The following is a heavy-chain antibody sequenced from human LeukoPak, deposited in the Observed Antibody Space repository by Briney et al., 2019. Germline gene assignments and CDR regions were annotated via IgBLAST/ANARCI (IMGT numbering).Heavy chain of an antibody. CDR1: GGSVSSYY. Sequence: SETLSLTCTVSGGSVSSYYWSWIRRPPGRGLEWIAYLSHSGSSDSNPSLTSRVTTLVDTPKNQFSLKLTSVTAADTAVYYCARARYANAWYAFDIWGHGTMVTVSS. J-gene: IGHJ3*02. V-gene: IGHV4-59*02. CDR2: LSHSGSS. D-gene: IGHD2-2*01. CDR3: ARARYANAWYAFDI.